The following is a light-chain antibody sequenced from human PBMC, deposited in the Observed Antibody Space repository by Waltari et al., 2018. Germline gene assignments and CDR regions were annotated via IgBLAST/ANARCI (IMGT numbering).Light chain of an antibody. CDR1: QDINNY. CDR2: DAS. V-gene: IGKV1-33*01. J-gene: IGKJ5*01. Sequence: DIQMTQSPSSLSASVGDRVTITCQASQDINNYLNWYQQKPGKAPKLLIYDASNLETGVPSRFSGSGSGTDFTFTIRSLQPEDSATYYCQQNDNLPITFGQGTRLEIK. CDR3: QQNDNLPIT.